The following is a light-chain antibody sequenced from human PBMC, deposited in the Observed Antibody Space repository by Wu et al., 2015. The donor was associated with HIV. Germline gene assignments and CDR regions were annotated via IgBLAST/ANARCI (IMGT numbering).Light chain of an antibody. CDR2: GAS. CDR3: QQYNDWPV. J-gene: IGKJ4*02. CDR1: QSVNVN. Sequence: EIVLTQSPVTLSVSPGESATLSCKASQSVNVNLAWYQQKPGQPPRLLIYGASTRASAVPARFSGSGSGTDFTLTISGLQSEDFAVYYCQQYNDWPVFSGGTKVDLK. V-gene: IGKV3-15*01.